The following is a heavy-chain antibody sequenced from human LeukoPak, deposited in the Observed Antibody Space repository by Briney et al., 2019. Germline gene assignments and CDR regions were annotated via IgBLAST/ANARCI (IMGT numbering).Heavy chain of an antibody. CDR2: INAYNGNT. J-gene: IGHJ4*02. Sequence: ASVKVSCKASGYTFTSYGFSWVRQAPGQGLEWMGWINAYNGNTNYAQKLQGRLTMTTDTSTSTAYMELRSLRFDDTAVYYCARRQGTTLSFDYWGQGTLVTVPS. D-gene: IGHD1-1*01. CDR1: GYTFTSYG. CDR3: ARRQGTTLSFDY. V-gene: IGHV1-18*01.